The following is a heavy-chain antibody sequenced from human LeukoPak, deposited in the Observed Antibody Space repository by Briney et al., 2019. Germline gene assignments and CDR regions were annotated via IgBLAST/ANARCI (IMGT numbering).Heavy chain of an antibody. J-gene: IGHJ3*02. V-gene: IGHV1-2*02. CDR3: ARVRWLQPRTPPGAFDI. D-gene: IGHD5-24*01. Sequence: ASVKVSCKASGYTFTGYYIHWVRQAPGQGLEWMGWINPNSGGTNYAQKFQGRVTMTRDTSISTAYMELSRLRSDDTAVYYCARVRWLQPRTPPGAFDIWGQGTMVTVSS. CDR2: INPNSGGT. CDR1: GYTFTGYY.